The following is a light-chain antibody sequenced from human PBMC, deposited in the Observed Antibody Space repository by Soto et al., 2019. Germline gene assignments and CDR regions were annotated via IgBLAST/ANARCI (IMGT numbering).Light chain of an antibody. CDR1: QGISNY. V-gene: IGKV1-27*01. Sequence: DIRMTQCPSSLSTSVRARVTITCRASQGISNYLAWYQQKPGKVPKLLIYAASTLQSGVPSRFSGSGSGTDFTLTISSLQPEDVATYYCQKYNSAPWTFGQGTKVDIK. J-gene: IGKJ1*01. CDR3: QKYNSAPWT. CDR2: AAS.